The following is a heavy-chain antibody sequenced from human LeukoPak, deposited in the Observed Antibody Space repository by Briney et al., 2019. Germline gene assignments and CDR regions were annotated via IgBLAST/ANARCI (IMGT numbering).Heavy chain of an antibody. CDR2: IYYSGST. Sequence: PSETLSLTCTVSGGSISSYYWSWIRQPPGKGLEWIGYIYYSGSTNYNPSLKSRVTISVDTSKNQFSLKLSSVTAADTAVYYCARVGLTGSSWSNYYYYMDVWGKGTTVTVSS. V-gene: IGHV4-59*01. J-gene: IGHJ6*03. CDR3: ARVGLTGSSWSNYYYYMDV. CDR1: GGSISSYY. D-gene: IGHD6-13*01.